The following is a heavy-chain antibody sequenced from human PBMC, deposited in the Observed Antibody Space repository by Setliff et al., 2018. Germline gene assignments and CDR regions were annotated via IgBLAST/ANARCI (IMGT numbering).Heavy chain of an antibody. CDR2: IYTDGST. D-gene: IGHD3-22*01. V-gene: IGHV4-61*02. CDR3: ARDDPNHYDVSGYSVGYFDY. Sequence: KASETLSLTCTVSGDSISRAKYYWSWIRQSAGKGLECIGRIYTDGSTKYNPSLNSRVTLSIDTSKNQFSLRLSSVTAADTAVYFCARDDPNHYDVSGYSVGYFDYWGLGTPVTV. J-gene: IGHJ4*02. CDR1: GDSISRAKYY.